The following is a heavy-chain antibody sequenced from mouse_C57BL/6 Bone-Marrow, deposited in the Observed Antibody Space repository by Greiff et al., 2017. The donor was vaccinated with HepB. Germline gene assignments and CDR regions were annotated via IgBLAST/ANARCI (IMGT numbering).Heavy chain of an antibody. D-gene: IGHD1-1*01. CDR1: GYTFTSYG. CDR3: ARSPSIYYYGSSYIYYALYY. Sequence: VKLQESGAELARPGASVKLSCKASGYTFTSYGISWVKQRTGQGLEWIGEIYPRSGNTYYNEKFKGKATLTADKSSSTAYMELRSLTSEDSAVYFCARSPSIYYYGSSYIYYALYYWGQKTSVTASS. J-gene: IGHJ4*01. V-gene: IGHV1-81*01. CDR2: IYPRSGNT.